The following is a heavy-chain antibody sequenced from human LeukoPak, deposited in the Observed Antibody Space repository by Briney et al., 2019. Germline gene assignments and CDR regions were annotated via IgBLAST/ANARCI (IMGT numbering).Heavy chain of an antibody. Sequence: HPGGSLRLSCAASGFTFSSYAMSWVRQAPGKGLEWVSAISGSGGSTYYADSVKGRFTISRDNSKNTLYLQMNSLRAEDTAVYYCAKDPALEPIPITGTSRGDYWGQGTLVTVSS. J-gene: IGHJ4*02. CDR2: ISGSGGST. CDR1: GFTFSSYA. D-gene: IGHD1-7*01. V-gene: IGHV3-23*01. CDR3: AKDPALEPIPITGTSRGDY.